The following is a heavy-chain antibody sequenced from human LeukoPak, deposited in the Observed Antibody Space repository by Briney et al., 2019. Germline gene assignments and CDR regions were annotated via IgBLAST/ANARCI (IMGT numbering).Heavy chain of an antibody. J-gene: IGHJ4*02. CDR2: ISSRGGST. Sequence: PGGSLRLSCGASGFTFSNYAMRWVRQAPGKGLEWVSGISSRGGSTYYADSVKGRFTISRDNSKNTLYLQMNSLRAEDTAVYYCAKDHQYCGGDCYSTTTYYFDYWGQGTLVTVSS. V-gene: IGHV3-23*01. D-gene: IGHD2-21*02. CDR1: GFTFSNYA. CDR3: AKDHQYCGGDCYSTTTYYFDY.